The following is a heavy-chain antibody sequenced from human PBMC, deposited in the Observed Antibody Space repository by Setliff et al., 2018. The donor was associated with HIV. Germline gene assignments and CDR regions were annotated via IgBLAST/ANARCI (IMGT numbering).Heavy chain of an antibody. CDR1: GFSFSKYG. Sequence: GGSLRLSCAASGFSFSKYGMSWVRQAPGKGLEWISSIDGRDDTTYYADSVKGRFTVSRDNSKNTLYLQMNSLRAEDTAVFYCAKRPGIAADGHVDYWGQGTLGTVS. D-gene: IGHD6-13*01. CDR2: IDGRDDTT. V-gene: IGHV3-23*01. J-gene: IGHJ4*02. CDR3: AKRPGIAADGHVDY.